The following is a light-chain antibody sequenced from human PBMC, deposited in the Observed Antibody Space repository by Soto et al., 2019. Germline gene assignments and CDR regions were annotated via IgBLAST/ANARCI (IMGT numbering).Light chain of an antibody. Sequence: QSALTQPASVSGSPGQSITIPCTGTSSDVGGYKYVSWYQQHPGKAPKLMIYEVNKRPSGVPDRFSGSKSGNTASLTVSGLQAEDEADYYCSSHAGSSHVFGTGTKLTVL. CDR3: SSHAGSSHV. CDR1: SSDVGGYKY. V-gene: IGLV2-8*01. J-gene: IGLJ1*01. CDR2: EVN.